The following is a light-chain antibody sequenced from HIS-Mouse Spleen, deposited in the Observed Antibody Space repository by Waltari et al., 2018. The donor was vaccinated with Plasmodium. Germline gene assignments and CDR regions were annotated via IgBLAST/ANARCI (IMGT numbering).Light chain of an antibody. V-gene: IGLV3-25*03. CDR3: QSADSSGTPNWV. CDR1: ALPKHY. Sequence: SYELTQPPSVSVSPGQTARITCSGDALPKHYAYWYQQKQGQAPVLVIYKVSERPSGFPERFSGSSSGTTGTLTISGVQAEDEADYYCQSADSSGTPNWVFGGGTKLTVL. J-gene: IGLJ3*02. CDR2: KVS.